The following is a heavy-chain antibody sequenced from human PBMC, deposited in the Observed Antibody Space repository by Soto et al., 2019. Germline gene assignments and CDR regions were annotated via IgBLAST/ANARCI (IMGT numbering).Heavy chain of an antibody. CDR3: ARGVRGVFDY. CDR1: GYIFTSYA. CDR2: INTGNGNT. V-gene: IGHV1-3*04. Sequence: QVQLVQSGAEVKKPGASVKVSCKASGYIFTSYAIHWVRQAPGQRLEWMGWINTGNGNTKYSQNFQGRVTITRDTSASIDYMELSSLRSEDTAVYYCARGVRGVFDYWGQGTPVTVSS. D-gene: IGHD3-10*01. J-gene: IGHJ4*02.